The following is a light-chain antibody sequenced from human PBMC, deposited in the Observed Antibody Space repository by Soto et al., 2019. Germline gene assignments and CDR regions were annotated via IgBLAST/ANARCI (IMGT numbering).Light chain of an antibody. CDR2: LGS. J-gene: IGKJ4*01. CDR3: MQTLQTLPHS. Sequence: EIVMTHSPLSLPVTPGEPAAISCRASQSLRHSNEYHPLDWYLQKPAPSPTLLIYLGSTRASGVPDRFSGSGSGTDFTPKISRVEAEDVGVYCCMQTLQTLPHSLGGGTTVDMK. V-gene: IGKV2-28*01. CDR1: QSLRHSNEYHP.